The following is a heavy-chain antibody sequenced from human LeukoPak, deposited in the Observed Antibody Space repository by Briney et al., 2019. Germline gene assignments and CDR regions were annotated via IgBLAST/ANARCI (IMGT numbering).Heavy chain of an antibody. CDR3: ARVEMATSGDY. CDR2: ISSSSSYI. Sequence: GGSLRLSCAASGFTFSSYSMNWVRQASGKGLEWVSSISSSSSYIYYADSVKGRFTISRDNAKNSLYLQMNSLRAEDTAVYYCARVEMATSGDYWGQGTLVTVSS. CDR1: GFTFSSYS. D-gene: IGHD5-24*01. V-gene: IGHV3-21*01. J-gene: IGHJ4*02.